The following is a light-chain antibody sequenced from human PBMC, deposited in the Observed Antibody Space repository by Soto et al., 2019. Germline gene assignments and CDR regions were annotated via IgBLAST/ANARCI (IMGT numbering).Light chain of an antibody. Sequence: EIVLTQSPGTLSLSPGERATLSCRASQSVSNNYLAWYQQKPGQAPRLLIYGASHRATVIPARFSGSGFGKGFTLTISSLDLEDLPVYSCNRSITGLLSFGEGTKV. J-gene: IGKJ4*01. CDR1: QSVSNNY. CDR2: GAS. V-gene: IGKV3-11*01. CDR3: NRSITGLLS.